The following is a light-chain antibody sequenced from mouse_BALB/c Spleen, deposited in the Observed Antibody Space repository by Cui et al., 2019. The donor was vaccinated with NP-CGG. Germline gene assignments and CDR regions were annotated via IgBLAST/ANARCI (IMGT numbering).Light chain of an antibody. CDR2: GTN. J-gene: IGLJ1*01. Sequence: VVTQESALTTSSGETVTLTCRSSTGAVTTNNYANWVQEKPDHLFTGLIGGTNNRAPGVPARFSGSLIGDKAALTITGAQTEDEAIYFCALWYSNHWVFGGGTKLTVL. V-gene: IGLV1*01. CDR3: ALWYSNHWV. CDR1: TGAVTTNNY.